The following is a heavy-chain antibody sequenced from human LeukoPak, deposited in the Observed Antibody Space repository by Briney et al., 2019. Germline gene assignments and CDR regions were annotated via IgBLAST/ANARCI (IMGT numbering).Heavy chain of an antibody. J-gene: IGHJ4*02. CDR3: ARARTTRGFDY. Sequence: GGSPRLSCAASGFTFNSYGIHWVRQAPGKGLEWVAFIWYDGSNKYYADSVKGRFTISRDNSKNTLYLQMNSLGAEDTAVYYCARARTTRGFDYWGQGTLVTVSS. CDR2: IWYDGSNK. V-gene: IGHV3-33*01. D-gene: IGHD4-17*01. CDR1: GFTFNSYG.